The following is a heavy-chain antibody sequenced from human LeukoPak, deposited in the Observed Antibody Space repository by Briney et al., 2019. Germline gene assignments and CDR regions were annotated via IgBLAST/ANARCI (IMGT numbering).Heavy chain of an antibody. Sequence: GGSLTLSCVPAQLRFPFSNYGLHWGRRARGRGREWGAVIWSDGTNQNYADSVEGRFTISRDNSRNTVYLQLHSLRAEDTAVYFCAKDAQRGFDYSNSLEYWGQGTLVTVS. V-gene: IGHV3-33*06. J-gene: IGHJ4*02. D-gene: IGHD4-11*01. CDR1: QLRFPFSNYG. CDR2: IWSDGTNQ. CDR3: AKDAQRGFDYSNSLEY.